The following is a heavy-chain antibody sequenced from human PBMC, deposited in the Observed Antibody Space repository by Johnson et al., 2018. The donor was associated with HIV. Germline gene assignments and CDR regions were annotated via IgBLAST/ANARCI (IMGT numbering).Heavy chain of an antibody. V-gene: IGHV3-20*04. J-gene: IGHJ3*02. Sequence: MQLVESGGGVVRPGGSLRLSCAASGFTFDDYGMSWVRQAPGKGLEWVSCINWNGGSTGYADSVKGRFTISRDNAKNSLYLQMNSLRAEATALYYCARGGYRAMIVGGTDAFDIWVQGTMVTVSS. CDR1: GFTFDDYG. CDR2: INWNGGST. D-gene: IGHD3-22*01. CDR3: ARGGYRAMIVGGTDAFDI.